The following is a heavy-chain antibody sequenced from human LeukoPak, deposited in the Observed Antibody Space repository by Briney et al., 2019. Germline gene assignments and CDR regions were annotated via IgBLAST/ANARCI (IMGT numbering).Heavy chain of an antibody. J-gene: IGHJ5*02. CDR2: ISGSGGST. D-gene: IGHD4-17*01. CDR3: AKDFDGDYDYSNWFDP. Sequence: GGSLRLSCAASGFTFSSYAMSWVRQAPGKGLEWVSAISGSGGSTYYADSEKGRFTISRDNSKNTLYLQMNSLRAEDTAVYYCAKDFDGDYDYSNWFDPWGQGTLVTVSS. V-gene: IGHV3-23*01. CDR1: GFTFSSYA.